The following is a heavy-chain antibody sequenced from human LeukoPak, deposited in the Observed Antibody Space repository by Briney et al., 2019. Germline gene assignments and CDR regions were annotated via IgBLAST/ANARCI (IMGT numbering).Heavy chain of an antibody. CDR1: GFTFSSYG. Sequence: PGGSLRLSCAASGFTFSSYGMHWVRQAPGKGLEWVAVISYDGSNKYYADSVKGRFTISRDNSKNTLYLQMNSLRAEDTAVYYCASGYCSSTSCSSFDYWGQGTLVTVSS. J-gene: IGHJ4*02. CDR2: ISYDGSNK. CDR3: ASGYCSSTSCSSFDY. V-gene: IGHV3-30*03. D-gene: IGHD2-2*03.